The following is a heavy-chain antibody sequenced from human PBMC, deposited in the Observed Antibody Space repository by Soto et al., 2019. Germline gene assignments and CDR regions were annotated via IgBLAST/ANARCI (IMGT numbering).Heavy chain of an antibody. CDR2: IRNKANSYST. CDR1: GFTFSDHY. J-gene: IGHJ4*02. CDR3: ARMRLGSYYLEYFDY. Sequence: EVQLVESGGGLVQPGGSLRLSCAASGFTFSDHYVVWVRQAPGKGLEWVARIRNKANSYSTEYAAYAKGRFTITRDDSKNLGYLQMSSLKTEDTAVYYGARMRLGSYYLEYFDYWGQGTLVTVSS. D-gene: IGHD1-26*01. V-gene: IGHV3-72*01.